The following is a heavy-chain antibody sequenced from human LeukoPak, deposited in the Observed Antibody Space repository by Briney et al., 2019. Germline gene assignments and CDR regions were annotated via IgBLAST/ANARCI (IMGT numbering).Heavy chain of an antibody. CDR1: GFTFSSYA. J-gene: IGHJ4*02. CDR2: ISGSGGST. CDR3: ARAESSSWHNFND. D-gene: IGHD6-13*01. Sequence: QPGGSLRLSCAASGFTFSSYAMSWVRQAPGKGLEWVSAISGSGGSTYYADSVKGRFTISRDNPRNTLYLDMNSLRPEDTAVYYCARAESSSWHNFNDWGRGTLVTVST. V-gene: IGHV3-23*01.